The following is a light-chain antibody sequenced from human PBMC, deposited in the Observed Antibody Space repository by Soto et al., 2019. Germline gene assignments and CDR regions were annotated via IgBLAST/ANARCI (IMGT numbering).Light chain of an antibody. CDR2: EVS. CDR1: SNDVGSYTY. CDR3: SSYTTSSTLV. J-gene: IGLJ3*02. Sequence: QSALTQPASVSGSPGQSITISCTGTSNDVGSYTYVSWYQQHPDKAPKLMIYEVSNRPSGVSNRFSGSKSGNTASLTISGLQAEDEADYYCSSYTTSSTLVFGGGTKLTVL. V-gene: IGLV2-14*01.